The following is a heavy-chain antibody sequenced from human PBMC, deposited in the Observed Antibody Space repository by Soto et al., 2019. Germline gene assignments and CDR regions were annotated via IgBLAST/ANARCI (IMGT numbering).Heavy chain of an antibody. CDR2: ISSCGSTI. Sequence: QVPLVESGGGLVKPGGSLRLSCAASGFTFSDYYMSWIRQAPGKGLEWVSYISSCGSTIYYADSVKGRFTISRDNAKNSLYLPVNSLRAEDSAVYYCATEDSSSWYGVDYWGQGTLVTVSS. J-gene: IGHJ4*02. CDR1: GFTFSDYY. V-gene: IGHV3-11*01. CDR3: ATEDSSSWYGVDY. D-gene: IGHD6-13*01.